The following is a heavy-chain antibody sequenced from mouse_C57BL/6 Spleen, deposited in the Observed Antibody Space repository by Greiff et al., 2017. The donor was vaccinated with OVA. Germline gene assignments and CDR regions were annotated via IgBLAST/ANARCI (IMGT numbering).Heavy chain of an antibody. V-gene: IGHV1-80*01. J-gene: IGHJ4*01. CDR3: ARRWVTTVVATKAMDY. D-gene: IGHD1-1*01. CDR1: GYAFGSYW. Sequence: QVQLQQSGAELVKPGASVKISCKASGYAFGSYWMNWVKQRPGKGLEWIGQIYPGDGDTNYNGKFKGKATLTADKSSSTAYMQLSSLTSEDSAVYFCARRWVTTVVATKAMDYWGQGTSVTVSS. CDR2: IYPGDGDT.